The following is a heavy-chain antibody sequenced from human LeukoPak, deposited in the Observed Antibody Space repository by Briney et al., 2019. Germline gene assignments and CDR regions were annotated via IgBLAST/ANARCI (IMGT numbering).Heavy chain of an antibody. V-gene: IGHV1-2*02. CDR1: GYTFTSYD. J-gene: IGHJ5*01. Sequence: GASVKVSCKASGYTFTSYDINWVRQATGQGLEWMGWINPNSGGTNYAQKFQGRVTMTRDTSITTASMELSRLRSDDTAVYYCARGGDFWSVYYWFDSWGQGTLVTVSS. CDR2: INPNSGGT. D-gene: IGHD3-3*01. CDR3: ARGGDFWSVYYWFDS.